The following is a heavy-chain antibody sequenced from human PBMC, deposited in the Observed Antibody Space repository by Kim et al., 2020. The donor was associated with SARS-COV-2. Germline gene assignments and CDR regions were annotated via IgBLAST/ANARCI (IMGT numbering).Heavy chain of an antibody. V-gene: IGHV3-7*01. J-gene: IGHJ4*02. CDR2: IKQDGSEK. CDR1: GFTFSSYW. Sequence: GGSLRLSCAASGFTFSSYWMSWVRQAPGKGLEWVANIKQDGSEKYYVDSVKGRFTISRDNAKNSLYLQMNSLRAEDTAVYYCARGEVVVEAATYFDYWGQGTLVTVSS. D-gene: IGHD2-15*01. CDR3: ARGEVVVEAATYFDY.